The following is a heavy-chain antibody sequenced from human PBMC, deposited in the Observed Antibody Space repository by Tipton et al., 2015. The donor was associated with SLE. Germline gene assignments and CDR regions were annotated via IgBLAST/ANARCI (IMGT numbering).Heavy chain of an antibody. D-gene: IGHD5-24*01. CDR2: IKSKTDGETT. V-gene: IGHV3-15*01. CDR3: TARRK. CDR1: GDSISGYY. Sequence: LTCTVSGDSISGYYWSWIRQPPGKGLEWVGRIKSKTDGETTYYAAFGKGRFTISRDDSKNTLYLQMNRLKSDDTAVYYCTARRKWGQGTLVTVSS. J-gene: IGHJ4*02.